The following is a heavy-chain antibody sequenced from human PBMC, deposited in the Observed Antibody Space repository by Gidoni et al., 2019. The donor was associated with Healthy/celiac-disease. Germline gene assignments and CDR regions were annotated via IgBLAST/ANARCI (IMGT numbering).Heavy chain of an antibody. Sequence: EVQLVESGGGLVKPGGSLRLSCAASGFTFSSDSMNGVRQAPGKGLEWVSSISSSSSYIYYADSVKGRFTISRDNAKNSLYLKMNSLRAEDTAVYYCARSSSSWYDAQDDYWGQGTLVTVSS. J-gene: IGHJ4*02. CDR2: ISSSSSYI. CDR1: GFTFSSDS. D-gene: IGHD6-13*01. V-gene: IGHV3-21*01. CDR3: ARSSSSWYDAQDDY.